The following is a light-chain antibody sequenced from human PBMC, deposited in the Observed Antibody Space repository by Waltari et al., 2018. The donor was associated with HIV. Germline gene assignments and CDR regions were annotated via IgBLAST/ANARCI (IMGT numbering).Light chain of an antibody. CDR1: NIGGKL. CDR2: DDN. CDR3: QVWVDSRDVAVI. V-gene: IGLV3-21*04. Sequence: TQPPSVSVAPGKTARITCGGDNIGGKLVHWYQQKPGQAPVLVICDDNDRPSVIPERFSGSNSGNTATLTISRVEGGDEADYYCQVWVDSRDVAVIFGGGTKLTVL. J-gene: IGLJ2*01.